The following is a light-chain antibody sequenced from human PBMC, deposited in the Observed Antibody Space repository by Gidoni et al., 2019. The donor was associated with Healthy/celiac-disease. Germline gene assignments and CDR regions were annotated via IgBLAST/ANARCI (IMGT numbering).Light chain of an antibody. CDR3: QQYYSTPYT. CDR2: WAS. V-gene: IGKV4-1*01. CDR1: QSVLYSSNNKNY. J-gene: IGKJ2*01. Sequence: DIVMTQSPDSLAVSLGERDTINCKSSQSVLYSSNNKNYLAWYQQKPGQPPKLLMYWASTRESGVPDRFSGSGSGTDFTLTISSLQAEYVAVYYCQQYYSTPYTFGQGTKLEIK.